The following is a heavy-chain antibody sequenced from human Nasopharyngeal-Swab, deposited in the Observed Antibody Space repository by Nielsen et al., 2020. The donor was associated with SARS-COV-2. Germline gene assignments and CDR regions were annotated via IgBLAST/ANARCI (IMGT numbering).Heavy chain of an antibody. Sequence: GSLRLSCAASGFTVSSNYMSWVRQAPGKGPEWVSVIYSGGSTYYADSVQGRFTISRDNSKNTLYLQMNSLRAEDTAVYYCARGGGDDYVWGSYNYYFDYWGQGTLVTVSS. CDR2: IYSGGST. D-gene: IGHD3-16*01. J-gene: IGHJ4*02. CDR3: ARGGGDDYVWGSYNYYFDY. CDR1: GFTVSSNY. V-gene: IGHV3-53*01.